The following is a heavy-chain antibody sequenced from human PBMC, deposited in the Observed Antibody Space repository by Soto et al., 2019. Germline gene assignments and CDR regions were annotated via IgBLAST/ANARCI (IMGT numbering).Heavy chain of an antibody. Sequence: GGSLRLSCAASGFTFSSYGMHWVRQAPGKGLEWVAVIWYDGSNKYYADSVKGRFTISRDNSKNTLYLQMNSLRAEDTAVYYCAREKSSSSSGQNYYYYGMDVWGQGTTVTVS. CDR3: AREKSSSSSGQNYYYYGMDV. V-gene: IGHV3-33*01. CDR1: GFTFSSYG. D-gene: IGHD6-6*01. CDR2: IWYDGSNK. J-gene: IGHJ6*02.